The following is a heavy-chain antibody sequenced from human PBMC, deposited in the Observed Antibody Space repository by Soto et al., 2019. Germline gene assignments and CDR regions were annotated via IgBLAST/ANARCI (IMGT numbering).Heavy chain of an antibody. V-gene: IGHV1-18*01. CDR2: ISAYNGNT. CDR3: ARSLYSGSYTPDYYFDY. CDR1: GYTFTSYG. D-gene: IGHD1-26*01. Sequence: QVQLVQSGAEVKKPGASVKVSCKASGYTFTSYGISWVRQAPGQGLEWMGWISAYNGNTNYAQKLQGRVTMTTDTSTSTAYMELRSLRSDATAVYYCARSLYSGSYTPDYYFDYWGQGTLVTVSS. J-gene: IGHJ4*02.